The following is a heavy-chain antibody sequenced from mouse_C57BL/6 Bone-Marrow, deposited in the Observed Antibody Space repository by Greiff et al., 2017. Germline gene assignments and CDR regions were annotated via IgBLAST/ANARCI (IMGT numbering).Heavy chain of an antibody. CDR2: ISTGGGST. D-gene: IGHD2-1*01. V-gene: IGHV5-12*01. CDR3: ARQGYGNFWFAY. Sequence: DVHLVESGGGLVQPGGSLKLSCAASGFTFSDYYMYWVRQTPEKRLEWVAYISTGGGSTYYPHPVKGRFTISRDNAKNTLYLQMSRLKCEDTAMYYCARQGYGNFWFAYWGQGTLVTVSA. CDR1: GFTFSDYY. J-gene: IGHJ3*01.